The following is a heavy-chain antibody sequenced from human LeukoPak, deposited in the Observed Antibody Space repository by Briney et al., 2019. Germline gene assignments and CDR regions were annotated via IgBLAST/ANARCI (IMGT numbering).Heavy chain of an antibody. CDR2: IYYNAST. CDR1: GGSISRYY. CDR3: ARHPRDGYNSPYFYYGVAV. J-gene: IGHJ6*02. Sequence: PSETLSLTCSVSGGSISRYYWSWIRQPPGKELEWIGDIYYNASTNYNPSLKSRVTISVDTSKNQFSLKLSSVTAADTAVYYCARHPRDGYNSPYFYYGVAVWGHGTTVTVSS. V-gene: IGHV4-59*08. D-gene: IGHD5-24*01.